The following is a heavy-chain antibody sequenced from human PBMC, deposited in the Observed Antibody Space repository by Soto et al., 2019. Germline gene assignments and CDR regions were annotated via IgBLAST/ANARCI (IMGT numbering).Heavy chain of an antibody. CDR1: GYSFTSYW. CDR3: ARSAVYYYDSSGYYDAFDS. CDR2: IYPGDSDT. V-gene: IGHV5-51*01. D-gene: IGHD3-22*01. J-gene: IGHJ3*02. Sequence: PGESLKISCKGSGYSFTSYWIGWVRQMPGKGLEWMGIIYPGDSDTRYSPSFQGQVTISADKSISTAYLQWSSLKASDTAMYYCARSAVYYYDSSGYYDAFDSWGQGTRVTVAS.